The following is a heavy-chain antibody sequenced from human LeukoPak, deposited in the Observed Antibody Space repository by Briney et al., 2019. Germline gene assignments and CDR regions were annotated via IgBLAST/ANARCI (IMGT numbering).Heavy chain of an antibody. CDR2: ISGSGGST. D-gene: IGHD2-8*01. CDR3: ATASDIVLMVYAIGTDY. J-gene: IGHJ4*02. Sequence: PGGSLRLSCAASGFTVSSNYMSWVRRAPGKGLEWVSAISGSGGSTYYADSVKGRFTISRDNSKNTLYLQMNSLRAEDTAVYYCATASDIVLMVYAIGTDYWGQGTLVTVSS. V-gene: IGHV3-23*01. CDR1: GFTVSSNY.